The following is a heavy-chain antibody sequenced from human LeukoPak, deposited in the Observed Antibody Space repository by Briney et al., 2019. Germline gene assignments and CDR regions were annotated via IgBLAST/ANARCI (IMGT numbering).Heavy chain of an antibody. V-gene: IGHV4-39*01. Sequence: SETLSLTCSVSGDSIAAPSYYWAWIRRPPGKGLEWIASIYYSGNTNYDPSLQSRVTISVDTSKNQFSLSLSSVTAADTAVYHCARQIRYTYDPNWFHPWGQGTLVTVSS. CDR2: IYYSGNT. D-gene: IGHD5-12*01. CDR3: ARQIRYTYDPNWFHP. CDR1: GDSIAAPSYY. J-gene: IGHJ5*02.